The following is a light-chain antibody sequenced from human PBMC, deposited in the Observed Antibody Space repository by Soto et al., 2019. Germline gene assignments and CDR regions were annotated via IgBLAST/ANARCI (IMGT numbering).Light chain of an antibody. V-gene: IGLV2-14*01. J-gene: IGLJ1*01. CDR3: SSYTSSSPYV. CDR1: SSDVGAYNY. Sequence: LTQPASVSGSPGQSITISCTGTSSDVGAYNYVSWYQQHPGKAPKLMIYEVSNRPSGVSNRFSGSKSGNTASLTISGLQAEDEADYYCSSYTSSSPYVFGTGTKVTVL. CDR2: EVS.